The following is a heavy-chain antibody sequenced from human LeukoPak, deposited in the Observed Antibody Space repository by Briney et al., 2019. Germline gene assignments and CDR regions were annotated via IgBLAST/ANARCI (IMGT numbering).Heavy chain of an antibody. CDR1: GGSISSGDYY. V-gene: IGHV4-61*08. J-gene: IGHJ2*01. Sequence: SETLSLTCTVSGGSISSGDYYWSWIRQPPGKGLEWIGYIYYSGSTNYNPSLKSRVTISVDTSKNQFSLKLSSVTAADTAVYYCARDINWYFDLWGRGTLVTVSS. CDR3: ARDINWYFDL. CDR2: IYYSGST. D-gene: IGHD1-14*01.